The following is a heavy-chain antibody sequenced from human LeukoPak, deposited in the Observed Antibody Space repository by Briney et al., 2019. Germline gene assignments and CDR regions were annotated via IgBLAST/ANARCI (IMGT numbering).Heavy chain of an antibody. J-gene: IGHJ4*02. CDR2: ISGSGGST. Sequence: GASLRLSCAVSGFTFSTYAMSWVRQAPGKGLEWVSAISGSGGSTYYADSVRGRFTISRDSSKNTLYLQMNSLRAEDTAVYYCAKYYSDSSSYIDYWGQGTLVTVSS. CDR3: AKYYSDSSSYIDY. CDR1: GFTFSTYA. D-gene: IGHD3-22*01. V-gene: IGHV3-23*01.